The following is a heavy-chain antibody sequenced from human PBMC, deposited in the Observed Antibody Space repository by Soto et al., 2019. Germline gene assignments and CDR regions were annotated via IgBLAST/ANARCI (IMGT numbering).Heavy chain of an antibody. CDR1: GGSVSNGMYY. CDR3: ARVGGDDFGDSGGFDY. D-gene: IGHD4-17*01. Sequence: PWETLSLTCTVSGGSVSNGMYYWSWIRQPAGKGLEWIGRIYYSGRTNYNPSLKSRVSISVDTSKNHFSLQLRSVTAADTAVYYCARVGGDDFGDSGGFDYWGQGTLVTVSS. CDR2: IYYSGRT. J-gene: IGHJ4*02. V-gene: IGHV4-61*10.